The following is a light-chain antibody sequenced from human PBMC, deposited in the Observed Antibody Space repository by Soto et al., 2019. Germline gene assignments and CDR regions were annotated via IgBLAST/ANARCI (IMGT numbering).Light chain of an antibody. CDR2: DVN. J-gene: IGLJ1*01. CDR3: CSYAGAYTYV. CDR1: SSDIGAYNY. Sequence: QSVLTQSRSVSGSPGQSVTISCTGTSSDIGAYNYVSWYQQHPGKVPKLMLYDVNKRPSGVPNRFSGSKSDNTASLTISGLQAEDEADYYCCSYAGAYTYVFGSGTKLTVL. V-gene: IGLV2-11*01.